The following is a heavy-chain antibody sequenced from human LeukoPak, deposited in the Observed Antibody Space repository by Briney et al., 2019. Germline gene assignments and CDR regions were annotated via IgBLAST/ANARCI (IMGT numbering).Heavy chain of an antibody. J-gene: IGHJ6*03. CDR2: MNPNSGNT. Sequence: ASVKVSCKASGYTFTSYDINWVRQATGQGLEWMGWMNPNSGNTGYAQKFQGRVTITRNTSISTAYMELSSLRSEDTAVYYCARSVAGGGLYYYYYMDVWGKGTTVTVSS. V-gene: IGHV1-8*03. CDR1: GYTFTSYD. CDR3: ARSVAGGGLYYYYYMDV. D-gene: IGHD3-16*01.